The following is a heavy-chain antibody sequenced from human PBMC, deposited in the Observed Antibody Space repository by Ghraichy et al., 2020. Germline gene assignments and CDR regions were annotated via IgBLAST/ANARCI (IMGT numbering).Heavy chain of an antibody. CDR2: ISGDGGST. V-gene: IGHV3-43*02. CDR3: AKALEVDNGPPFYYYYGMDV. D-gene: IGHD3-3*01. CDR1: GFTFDDYA. Sequence: GESLNISCAASGFTFDDYAMHWVRQAPAKGLEWLSLISGDGGSTYYADSVKGRFTISRDNSKNSLYLQMNSLRTEDTALYYCAKALEVDNGPPFYYYYGMDVWGQGTTVTVSS. J-gene: IGHJ6*02.